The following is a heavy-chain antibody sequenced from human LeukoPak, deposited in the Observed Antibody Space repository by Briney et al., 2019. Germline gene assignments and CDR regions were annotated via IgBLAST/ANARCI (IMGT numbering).Heavy chain of an antibody. CDR3: ATNHITMVRGVPSPYYYGMDV. CDR1: GYTFTSYA. V-gene: IGHV1-3*01. J-gene: IGHJ6*04. CDR2: INAGNGNT. Sequence: ASVKVSGKASGYTFTSYAMHWVRQAPGQRLEWMGWINAGNGNTKYSQKFQGRVTITRDTSASTSYMELSSLRSEDTAVYYCATNHITMVRGVPSPYYYGMDVWGKGTTVTVSS. D-gene: IGHD3-10*01.